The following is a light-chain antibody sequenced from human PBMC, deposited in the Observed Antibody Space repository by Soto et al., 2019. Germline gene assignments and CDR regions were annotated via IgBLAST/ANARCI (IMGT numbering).Light chain of an antibody. CDR2: EVV. CDR1: KNDIGVYDF. Sequence: QSVLTQPPSASGSPGQSVTISCSGTKNDIGVYDFVSWYQHHPGKAPRLIIYEVVQRPSGVPDRFSGSKSGNTASLTVSGLQAADEADYFCKSYARSNTYVFGSGTKLTVL. CDR3: KSYARSNTYV. V-gene: IGLV2-8*01. J-gene: IGLJ1*01.